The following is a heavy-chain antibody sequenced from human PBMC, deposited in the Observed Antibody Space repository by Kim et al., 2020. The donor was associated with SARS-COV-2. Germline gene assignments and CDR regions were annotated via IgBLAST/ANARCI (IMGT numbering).Heavy chain of an antibody. CDR1: GFTFSSYG. CDR3: ARDRYSSLLTGVYYYYGMDV. J-gene: IGHJ6*02. Sequence: GGSLRLSCAASGFTFSSYGMHWVRQAPGKGLEWVAVISYDGSNKYYADSVKGRFTISRDNSKNTLYLQMNSLRAEDTAVYYCARDRYSSLLTGVYYYYGMDVWGQGTTVTVSS. D-gene: IGHD6-13*01. CDR2: ISYDGSNK. V-gene: IGHV3-33*05.